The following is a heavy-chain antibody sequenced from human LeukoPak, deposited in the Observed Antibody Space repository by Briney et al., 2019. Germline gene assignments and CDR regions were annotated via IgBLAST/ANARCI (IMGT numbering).Heavy chain of an antibody. CDR3: ARGRRDFDY. V-gene: IGHV4-59*01. D-gene: IGHD5-24*01. CDR1: GFTFSSYG. CDR2: IYYSGST. J-gene: IGHJ4*02. Sequence: GSLRLSCAASGFTFSSYGMHWIRQPPGKGLEWIGYIYYSGSTNYNPSLKSRVTISVDTSKNQFSLKLSSVTAADTAVYYCARGRRDFDYWGQGTLVTVSS.